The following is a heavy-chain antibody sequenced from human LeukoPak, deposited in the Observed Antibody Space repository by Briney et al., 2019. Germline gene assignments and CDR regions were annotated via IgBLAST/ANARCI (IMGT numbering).Heavy chain of an antibody. V-gene: IGHV1-24*01. Sequence: GAPVKVSCKVSGYTLTELSMHWVRQAPGKGLEWMGGFDPEDGETIYAQKFQGRVTMTEDTSTDTAYMELSSLRSEDTAVYYCATPLNSGSYYGVFDYWGQGTLVTVSS. CDR2: FDPEDGET. CDR1: GYTLTELS. CDR3: ATPLNSGSYYGVFDY. J-gene: IGHJ4*02. D-gene: IGHD1-26*01.